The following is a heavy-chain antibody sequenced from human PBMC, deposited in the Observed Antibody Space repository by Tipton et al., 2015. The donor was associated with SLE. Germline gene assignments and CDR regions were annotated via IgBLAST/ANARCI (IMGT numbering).Heavy chain of an antibody. Sequence: TLSLTCTVSGGSISSGSYYWSWIRQPAGKGLEWIGRIYTSGSTNYNPSLKSRVTISVDTSKNQFSLKLSSVTAADTAVYYCASLAGATAPFDYWGQGTLVTVSS. CDR1: GGSISSGSYY. CDR3: ASLAGATAPFDY. J-gene: IGHJ4*02. D-gene: IGHD1-26*01. V-gene: IGHV4-61*02. CDR2: IYTSGST.